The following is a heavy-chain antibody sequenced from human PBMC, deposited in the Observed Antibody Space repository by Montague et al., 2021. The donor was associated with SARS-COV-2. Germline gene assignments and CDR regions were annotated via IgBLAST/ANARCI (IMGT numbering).Heavy chain of an antibody. CDR3: ASVYTVTYYFDY. V-gene: IGHV4-61*02. CDR1: GGSISSGYFY. Sequence: TLSLTCTVSGGSISSGYFYWSRIRQPAGKGLEWFGLIYPGGNTKYXXXLKRRVTISVDTSKNQSSLKLSSVTAADTAVYYCASVYTVTYYFDYWGRGTLVTVSS. CDR2: IYPGGNT. J-gene: IGHJ4*02. D-gene: IGHD4-17*01.